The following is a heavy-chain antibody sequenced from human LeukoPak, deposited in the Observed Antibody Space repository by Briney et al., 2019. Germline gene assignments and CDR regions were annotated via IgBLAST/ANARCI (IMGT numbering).Heavy chain of an antibody. D-gene: IGHD3-10*01. CDR2: INHSGST. CDR3: ARHYYGSGSYYRES. Sequence: SETLSLTCAVYGGSFSGYYWSWIRQPPGKGLEWIGEINHSGSTNYNPSLKRRVTISVDTSKNQFSLKLSSVTAADTAVYYCARHYYGSGSYYRESWGQGTLVTVSS. J-gene: IGHJ5*02. V-gene: IGHV4-34*01. CDR1: GGSFSGYY.